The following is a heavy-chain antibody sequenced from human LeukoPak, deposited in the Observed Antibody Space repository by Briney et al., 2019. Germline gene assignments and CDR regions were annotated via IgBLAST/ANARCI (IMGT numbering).Heavy chain of an antibody. D-gene: IGHD3-10*01. CDR3: AKFTHGSGSFNPAYNWFDP. J-gene: IGHJ5*02. CDR2: ISGSGDST. CDR1: GFTFSNYA. V-gene: IGHV3-23*01. Sequence: GGSLRLSCAASGFTFSNYAMSWVRQAPRKGLEWVSAISGSGDSTYYADSVKGRFTISRDNSKNTLFLQMNSLRAEDTAVYYCAKFTHGSGSFNPAYNWFDPSGQGTLVTVSS.